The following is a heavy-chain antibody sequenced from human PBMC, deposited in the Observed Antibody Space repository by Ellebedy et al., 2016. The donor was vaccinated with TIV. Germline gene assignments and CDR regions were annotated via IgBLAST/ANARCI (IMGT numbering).Heavy chain of an antibody. CDR2: INHSGST. CDR1: GGSFSGYY. CDR3: AREDCSGGSCYSFDY. D-gene: IGHD2-15*01. J-gene: IGHJ4*02. V-gene: IGHV4-34*01. Sequence: SQTLSLTCAVYGGSFSGYYWSWIRQPPGKGLEWIGEINHSGSTNYNTSLKSRVSISVDTSRNQFSLNLSSVTAADTAVYYCAREDCSGGSCYSFDYWGQGTLVTVSS.